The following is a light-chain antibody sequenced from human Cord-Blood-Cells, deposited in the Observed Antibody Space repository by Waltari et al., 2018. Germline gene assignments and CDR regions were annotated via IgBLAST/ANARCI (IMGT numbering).Light chain of an antibody. CDR3: QPRSNWPWT. J-gene: IGKJ1*01. CDR2: DAS. CDR1: QSVSSY. V-gene: IGKV3-11*01. Sequence: EIVLTQSPATLSLSPGERATLSCRASQSVSSYLAWYQQKPGHAPRLLIYDASNRATGIPARFSGSGSGTDFTLTISSLEPEDFAVYYCQPRSNWPWTFGQGTKVEIK.